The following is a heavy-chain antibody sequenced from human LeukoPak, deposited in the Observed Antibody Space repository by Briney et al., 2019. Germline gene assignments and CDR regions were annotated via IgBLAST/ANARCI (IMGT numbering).Heavy chain of an antibody. CDR1: GFTFSSYG. Sequence: PGGSLRLSCAASGFTFSSYGMHWVRQAPGKGLEWVAVISYDGSNKYYADSVKGRFTISRDNGENSLYLQMNSLRDEDTAVYYCARDGGRDSTYWYYYWGQGTLVTVSS. CDR3: ARDGGRDSTYWYYY. D-gene: IGHD6-13*01. J-gene: IGHJ4*02. V-gene: IGHV3-30*03. CDR2: ISYDGSNK.